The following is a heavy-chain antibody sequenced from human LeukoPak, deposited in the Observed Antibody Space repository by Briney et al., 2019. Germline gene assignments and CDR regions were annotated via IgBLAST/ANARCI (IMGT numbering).Heavy chain of an antibody. CDR2: ISRDGRDK. V-gene: IGHV3-30*09. D-gene: IGHD6-19*01. J-gene: IGHJ4*02. CDR3: VREGYSSGRSGAFDY. Sequence: PGGSLRLPCAASGFTFSTYVMQWFRQAPGKGLEWVAAISRDGRDKYHADSVTGRFAISRDNSRDTVYLQMDSLRADDTAVYYCVREGYSSGRSGAFDYWGQGAQVTVDS. CDR1: GFTFSTYV.